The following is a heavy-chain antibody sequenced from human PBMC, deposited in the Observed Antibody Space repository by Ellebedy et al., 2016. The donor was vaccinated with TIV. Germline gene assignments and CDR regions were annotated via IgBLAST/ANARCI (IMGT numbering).Heavy chain of an antibody. V-gene: IGHV4-31*03. Sequence: MPSETLSLTCTVSGGSISSGAFYRTWIRQQPGKGLEWIGNIYYSGSTYYRPSLKSRITISLDTSKNQFSLRLSSVTAADTAVYYCARAPDFDYWGQGTLVTVSS. CDR1: GGSISSGAFY. CDR2: IYYSGST. J-gene: IGHJ4*02. CDR3: ARAPDFDY.